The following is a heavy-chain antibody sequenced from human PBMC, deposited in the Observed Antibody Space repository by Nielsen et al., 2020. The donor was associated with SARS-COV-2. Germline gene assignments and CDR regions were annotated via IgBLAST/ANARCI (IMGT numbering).Heavy chain of an antibody. V-gene: IGHV1-69*06. CDR1: GGTFSSYA. J-gene: IGHJ6*02. CDR2: IIPIFGTA. CDR3: ARDRGYSYGCDI. D-gene: IGHD5-18*01. Sequence: SVKVSCKASGGTFSSYAISWVRQAPGQGLEWMGGIIPIFGTANYAQKFQGRVTITADKSTSTAYMELSSLRSEDTAVYYCARDRGYSYGCDIWGQGTTVTVSS.